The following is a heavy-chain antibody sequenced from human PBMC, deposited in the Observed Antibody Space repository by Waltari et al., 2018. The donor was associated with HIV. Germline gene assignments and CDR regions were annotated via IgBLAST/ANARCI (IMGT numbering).Heavy chain of an antibody. CDR3: ARGGVYNQFDY. D-gene: IGHD1-20*01. J-gene: IGHJ4*02. CDR2: INSDGSST. Sequence: LRLSCAASGFPFSSYWMHWVRQAPGKGLVWVSRINSDGSSTSYADSVKGRFTISRDNAKNTLYLQMNSLRAEDTAVYYCARGGVYNQFDYWGQGTLVTVSS. V-gene: IGHV3-74*01. CDR1: GFPFSSYW.